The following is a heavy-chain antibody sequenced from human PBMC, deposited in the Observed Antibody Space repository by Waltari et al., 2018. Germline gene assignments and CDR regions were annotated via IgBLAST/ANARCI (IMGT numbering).Heavy chain of an antibody. CDR2: IISRFNNYAT. CDR1: GFNFNAST. Sequence: EVQLVESGGTLVQQGGSLKLSCATSGFNFNASTLHWVRQASGKVLEWIGIIISRFNNYATRYAASVKCRFTLSRDDSKNTVYLEMPSLKNADTALYYCAKQKTGGANDYWGQGTVVTVSA. J-gene: IGHJ4*02. V-gene: IGHV3-73*02. D-gene: IGHD3-16*01. CDR3: AKQKTGGANDY.